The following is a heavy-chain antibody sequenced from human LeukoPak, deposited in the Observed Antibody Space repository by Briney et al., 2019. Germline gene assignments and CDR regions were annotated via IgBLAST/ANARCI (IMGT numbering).Heavy chain of an antibody. J-gene: IGHJ5*02. Sequence: GGSLRLSCADSGFTFSTYAMSWVRQAPGKGLEWVSTVSSGDGITYYADSVKGRFTVSRDNSQHTLYLQMNSLRAEDTAVYYCAKPYDSSGSNWFDPWGQGTLVTVSS. CDR3: AKPYDSSGSNWFDP. CDR1: GFTFSTYA. V-gene: IGHV3-23*01. CDR2: VSSGDGIT. D-gene: IGHD3-22*01.